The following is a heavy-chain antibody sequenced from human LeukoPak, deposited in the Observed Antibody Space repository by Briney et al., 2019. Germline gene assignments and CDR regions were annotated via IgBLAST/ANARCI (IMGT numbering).Heavy chain of an antibody. J-gene: IGHJ3*02. D-gene: IGHD3-10*01. CDR3: ANSLGWFGSAGAFDI. V-gene: IGHV3-53*01. CDR1: GFTVSSNY. Sequence: GGSLRLSCAASGFTVSSNYMSWVRQAPGKGLEWVSVIYSGGSTYYADSVKGRFTISRDNSKNTLHLQMNSLRAEDTAVYYCANSLGWFGSAGAFDIWGQGTMVTVSS. CDR2: IYSGGST.